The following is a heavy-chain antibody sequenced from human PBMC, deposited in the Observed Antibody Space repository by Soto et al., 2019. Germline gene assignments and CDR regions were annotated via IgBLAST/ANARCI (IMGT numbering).Heavy chain of an antibody. CDR1: GGSFSGYY. CDR2: INHSGST. D-gene: IGHD3-10*01. Sequence: SETLSLTCAVYGGSFSGYYWSWIRQPPGKGLEWIGEINHSGSTNYNPSLKSRVTISVDTSKNQFSLKLSSVTAADTAVYYCAGGRANYYGSGSYYMAWGQGTLVTVSS. V-gene: IGHV4-34*01. CDR3: AGGRANYYGSGSYYMA. J-gene: IGHJ5*02.